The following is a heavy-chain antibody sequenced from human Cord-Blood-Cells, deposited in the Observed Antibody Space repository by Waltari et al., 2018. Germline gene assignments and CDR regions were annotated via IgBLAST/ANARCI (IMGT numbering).Heavy chain of an antibody. J-gene: IGHJ3*02. CDR3: ARANVVVVAATRADAFDI. CDR2: IIPIFGTA. CDR1: GGTFSSYA. D-gene: IGHD2-15*01. Sequence: QVQLVQSGAEVKKPGSSVKVSCKASGGTFSSYAISWVRQGPGPGLEWMGGIIPIFGTANYAQKFQGRVTITADESTSTAYMELSSLRSEDTAVYYCARANVVVVAATRADAFDIWGQGTMVTVSS. V-gene: IGHV1-69*01.